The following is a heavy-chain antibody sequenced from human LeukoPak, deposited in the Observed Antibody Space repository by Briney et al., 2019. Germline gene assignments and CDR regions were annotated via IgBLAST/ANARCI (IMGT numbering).Heavy chain of an antibody. V-gene: IGHV5-51*01. CDR2: LYPSDSDP. Sequence: PGGSLEISFQGSGYTLINYWIDRVRQMPGKGPEGMGILYPSDSDPRYSPSFRGQVTISADKSISTAYLQWSSLKASDTAMYYCASHDYGDYGTFNYWGQGTLVTVSP. CDR1: GYTLINYW. J-gene: IGHJ4*02. CDR3: ASHDYGDYGTFNY. D-gene: IGHD4-17*01.